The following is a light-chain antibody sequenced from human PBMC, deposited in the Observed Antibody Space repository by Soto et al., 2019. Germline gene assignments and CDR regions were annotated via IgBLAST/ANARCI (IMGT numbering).Light chain of an antibody. CDR3: NSYTTSKTWV. CDR1: TSDVGGYDY. V-gene: IGLV2-14*01. Sequence: QSVLTQPASVSGSPGQSITISCTGTTSDVGGYDYVSWYQQHPGKAPKLMIYEVNNRPSGVSNRFSGSKSGNTASLTISGLQAEDEADYYCNSYTTSKTWVFGGGTKVTVL. J-gene: IGLJ3*02. CDR2: EVN.